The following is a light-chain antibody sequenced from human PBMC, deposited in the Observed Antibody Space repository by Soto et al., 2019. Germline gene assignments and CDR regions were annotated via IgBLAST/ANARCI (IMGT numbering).Light chain of an antibody. V-gene: IGKV3-11*01. CDR2: DAS. CDR1: QSVSSY. CDR3: QQRSNWPT. J-gene: IGKJ5*01. Sequence: EIVLTQSPPTMSVLAGERAPLSCRASQSVSSYLAWYQQKPGQAPRLLIYDASNRATGIPARFSGSGSGTDFTLTISSIEPEDFAVDYCQQRSNWPTFGQGTRLEI.